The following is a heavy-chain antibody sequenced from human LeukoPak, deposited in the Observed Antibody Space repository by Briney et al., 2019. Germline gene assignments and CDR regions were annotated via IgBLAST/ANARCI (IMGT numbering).Heavy chain of an antibody. J-gene: IGHJ6*02. V-gene: IGHV1-18*01. CDR1: GYTFTSYG. D-gene: IGHD1-14*01. CDR2: ISVDNGNT. Sequence: ASVKVSCKASGYTFTSYGITWVRQAAGQGLEWRGWISVDNGNTNYAQKLQGRVTMTTDTSTSTAYMELRSLRSDDTAVYYCARKGEPKSSNLYYYYGMDVWGQGTTVTVSS. CDR3: ARKGEPKSSNLYYYYGMDV.